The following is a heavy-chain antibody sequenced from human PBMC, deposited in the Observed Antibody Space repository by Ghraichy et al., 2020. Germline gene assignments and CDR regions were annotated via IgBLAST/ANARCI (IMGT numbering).Heavy chain of an antibody. J-gene: IGHJ6*02. CDR3: AREYYYDSSGYYEGNYYYGMDV. Sequence: SETLSLTCTVSGGSISSYYWSWIRQPAGKGLEWIGRIYTSGSTNYNPSLKSRVTMSVDTSKNQFSLKLSSVTAADTAVYYCAREYYYDSSGYYEGNYYYGMDVWGQGTTVTVSS. CDR1: GGSISSYY. V-gene: IGHV4-4*07. D-gene: IGHD3-22*01. CDR2: IYTSGST.